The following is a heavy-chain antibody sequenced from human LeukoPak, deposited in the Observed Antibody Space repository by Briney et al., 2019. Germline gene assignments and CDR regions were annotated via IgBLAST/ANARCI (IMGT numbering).Heavy chain of an antibody. Sequence: SETLSLTCTVSGGSISSYYWSWIRQPPGKGLEWIGEINHSGSTNYNPSLKSRVTISVDTSKNQFSLKLSSVTAADTAVYYCARVAPRIAAAGTIGSGWFDPWGQGTLVTVSS. D-gene: IGHD6-13*01. J-gene: IGHJ5*02. V-gene: IGHV4-34*01. CDR1: GGSISSYY. CDR2: INHSGST. CDR3: ARVAPRIAAAGTIGSGWFDP.